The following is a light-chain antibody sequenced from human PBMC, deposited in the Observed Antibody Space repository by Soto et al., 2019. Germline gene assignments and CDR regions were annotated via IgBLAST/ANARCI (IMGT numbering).Light chain of an antibody. CDR1: SSNIGNNS. J-gene: IGLJ2*01. Sequence: QSVLTQPPSVSAAPGQKVTISCSGSSSNIGNNSVSWYQHLPGTAPQLLIYDTNRRPSVIPDRFSGSKSGTSATLGITGLQTGDEADYYCGTWDSSLSAVLFGGRTKVTVL. CDR3: GTWDSSLSAVL. CDR2: DTN. V-gene: IGLV1-51*01.